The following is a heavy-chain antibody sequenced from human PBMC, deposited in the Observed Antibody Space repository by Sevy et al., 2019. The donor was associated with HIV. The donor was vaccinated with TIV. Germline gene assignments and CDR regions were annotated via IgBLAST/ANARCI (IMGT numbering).Heavy chain of an antibody. V-gene: IGHV4-38-2*01. CDR1: GYSISSGYY. Sequence: SETLSLTCAVSGYSISSGYYWGWIRQPPGKGLEWIGSIYHIGSTYYNPSLKSRVTISVDTSKNQFSLKLSSVTAADTAVYYCARWVVIASYVDYWGQGTLVTVSS. J-gene: IGHJ4*02. CDR2: IYHIGST. CDR3: ARWVVIASYVDY. D-gene: IGHD2-21*01.